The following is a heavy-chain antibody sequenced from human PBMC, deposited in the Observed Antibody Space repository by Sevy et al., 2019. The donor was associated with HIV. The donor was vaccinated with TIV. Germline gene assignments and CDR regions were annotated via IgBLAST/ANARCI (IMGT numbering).Heavy chain of an antibody. Sequence: GGSLRLSCAASGFTFSSYWMHWVRQAPGKGLVWVSRINGDGSSPIYADSVKGRFTISRDNAKNTLYLQMDSLTADDTAVYYCERGEPNYSRFDFWGQGTLVTVSS. D-gene: IGHD6-13*01. CDR1: GFTFSSYW. CDR2: INGDGSSP. V-gene: IGHV3-74*01. J-gene: IGHJ4*02. CDR3: ERGEPNYSRFDF.